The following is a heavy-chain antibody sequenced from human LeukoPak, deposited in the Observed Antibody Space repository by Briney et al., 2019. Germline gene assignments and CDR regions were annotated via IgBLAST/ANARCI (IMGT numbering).Heavy chain of an antibody. CDR2: IYYSGST. V-gene: IGHV4-39*01. CDR1: GGSISSSSYY. CDR3: ARLTNSDSSGYYLDY. D-gene: IGHD3-22*01. Sequence: SETLSLTCTVSGGSISSSSYYWGWIRQPPGKGLEWIGSIYYSGSTYYNPSLKSRVTISVDTSKNQFSLKLSSVTAADTAVYYCARLTNSDSSGYYLDYWGQGTLVTVSS. J-gene: IGHJ4*02.